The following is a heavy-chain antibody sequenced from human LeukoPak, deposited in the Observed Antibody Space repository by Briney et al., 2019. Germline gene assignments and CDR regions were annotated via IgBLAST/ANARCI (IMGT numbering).Heavy chain of an antibody. J-gene: IGHJ4*02. CDR2: IYNDGSAT. CDR3: ARGAATISDY. V-gene: IGHV3-74*01. Sequence: PGGSLRLSCAASGFTFSSYWMHWVRQAPGKGLVWVSRIYNDGSATSYADSVKGRFTISRDNGKNTLYLQMNSLRAEDTAVYYCARGAATISDYWGQGTLVTVSS. D-gene: IGHD2-15*01. CDR1: GFTFSSYW.